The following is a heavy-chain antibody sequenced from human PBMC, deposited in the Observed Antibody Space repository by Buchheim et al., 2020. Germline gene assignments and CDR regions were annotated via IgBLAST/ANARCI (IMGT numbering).Heavy chain of an antibody. CDR1: GFTFSDYG. V-gene: IGHV3-33*01. J-gene: IGHJ4*02. Sequence: QVHLVESGGGVVQPGRSLRLSCAASGFTFSDYGMHWVRQAPGKDLEWVTTIWYDGSNEYYIDSVKGRFTISRDNSKSTVYLQMDSLRVEDTAVYYCARECTSGNSNNGPTDYWGQGTL. CDR3: ARECTSGNSNNGPTDY. D-gene: IGHD3-10*01. CDR2: IWYDGSNE.